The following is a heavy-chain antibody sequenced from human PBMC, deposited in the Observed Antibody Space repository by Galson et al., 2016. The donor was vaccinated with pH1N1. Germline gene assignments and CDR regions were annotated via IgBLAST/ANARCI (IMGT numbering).Heavy chain of an antibody. Sequence: SVKVSCKASGYTLTSYDINWVRQATGQGLEWMGWMNPNNGNADYAPKFQGRVTLTRNASINTAYMELSSLTSEDTDVYYCARGPVYWYFDLWGRGTPVIVSS. CDR1: GYTLTSYD. CDR3: ARGPVYWYFDL. J-gene: IGHJ2*01. CDR2: MNPNNGNA. V-gene: IGHV1-8*01.